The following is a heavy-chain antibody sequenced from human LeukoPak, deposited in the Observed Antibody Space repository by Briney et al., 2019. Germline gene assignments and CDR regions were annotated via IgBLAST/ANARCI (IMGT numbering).Heavy chain of an antibody. D-gene: IGHD3-10*01. V-gene: IGHV1-18*01. Sequence: ASVKVSCKASGYSFMSYGINWVRQAPGQGLEWMGWISPYNGNTKYEQKVQGRVTITTDTSTTTAYMELRSLGSDDTAVYYCARSLGESHYHGMDVWGQGTTVTVSS. CDR2: ISPYNGNT. J-gene: IGHJ6*01. CDR3: ARSLGESHYHGMDV. CDR1: GYSFMSYG.